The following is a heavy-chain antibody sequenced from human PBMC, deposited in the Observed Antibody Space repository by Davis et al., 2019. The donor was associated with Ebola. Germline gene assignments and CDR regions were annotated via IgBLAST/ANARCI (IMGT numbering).Heavy chain of an antibody. CDR2: VILKSGAT. D-gene: IGHD4-11*01. V-gene: IGHV1-2*06. CDR3: ARGHNYAHEY. CDR1: GDTFTDYN. Sequence: ASVKVSCKASGDTFTDYNIHWMRQAPGQGLEWLGRVILKSGATNYAQKLQGRVTMTRDTSISTVYMELRSLRYEDTADYYCARGHNYAHEYWGQGTLVTVSS. J-gene: IGHJ4*02.